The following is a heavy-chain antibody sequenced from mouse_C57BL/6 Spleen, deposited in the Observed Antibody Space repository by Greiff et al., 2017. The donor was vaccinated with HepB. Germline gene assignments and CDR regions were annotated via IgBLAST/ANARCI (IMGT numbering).Heavy chain of an antibody. Sequence: EVKLMESGGGLVQPGGSLSLSCAASGFTFTDYYMSWVRQPPGKALEWLGFIRNKANGYTTEYSASVKGRFTISRDNSQSILYLQMNALRAEDSATYYCARYTSFYYYGSSPYYFDYWGQGTTLTVSS. J-gene: IGHJ2*01. D-gene: IGHD1-1*01. V-gene: IGHV7-3*01. CDR2: IRNKANGYTT. CDR3: ARYTSFYYYGSSPYYFDY. CDR1: GFTFTDYY.